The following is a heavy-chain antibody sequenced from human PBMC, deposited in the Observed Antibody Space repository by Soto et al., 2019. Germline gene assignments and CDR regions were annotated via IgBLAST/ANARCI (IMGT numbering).Heavy chain of an antibody. CDR3: ARGDRGASHYYDSSGYYSS. CDR1: GGTFSSYA. D-gene: IGHD3-22*01. V-gene: IGHV1-69*01. J-gene: IGHJ4*02. Sequence: QVQLVQSGAEVKKPGSSVKVSCKASGGTFSSYAISWVRQAPGQGLEWMGGIIPIFGTANYAQKFQGRVTITADESTSTAYMELSSLRSEDTAVYYCARGDRGASHYYDSSGYYSSWGQGTLVTVSS. CDR2: IIPIFGTA.